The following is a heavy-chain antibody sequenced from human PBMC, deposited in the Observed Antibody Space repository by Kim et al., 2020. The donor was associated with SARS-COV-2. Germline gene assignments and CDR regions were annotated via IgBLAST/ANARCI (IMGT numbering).Heavy chain of an antibody. Sequence: SETLSLTCTVSGGSISSYYWSWIRQPAGKGLEWIGRIYTSGSTNYNPSLKSRVTMSVDTSKNQFSLKLSSVTAADTAVYYCAAYRAPTPRWLNAFDIWGQGTMVTVSS. CDR3: AAYRAPTPRWLNAFDI. J-gene: IGHJ3*02. D-gene: IGHD2-2*02. CDR1: GGSISSYY. CDR2: IYTSGST. V-gene: IGHV4-4*07.